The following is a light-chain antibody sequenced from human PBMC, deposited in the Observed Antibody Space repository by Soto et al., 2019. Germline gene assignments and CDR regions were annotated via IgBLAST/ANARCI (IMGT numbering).Light chain of an antibody. CDR3: QKYYSTPRT. CDR2: WAS. CDR1: QSVLYNYNNKNN. V-gene: IGKV4-1*01. Sequence: DIVMTQSPGSLAVSLGERATINCKSSQSVLYNYNNKNNLAWYQQKPGQPPKLLIYWASTRKSGVPDRFSGSESGTDFTLTISSLQAEDVSVYYCQKYYSTPRTFGQGTKVEIK. J-gene: IGKJ1*01.